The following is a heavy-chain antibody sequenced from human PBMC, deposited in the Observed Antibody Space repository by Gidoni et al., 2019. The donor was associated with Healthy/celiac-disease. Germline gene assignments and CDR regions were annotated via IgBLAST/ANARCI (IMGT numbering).Heavy chain of an antibody. CDR2: MSGRGGST. CDR3: AKVRWFGESGFDY. CDR1: GFTFSSYA. Sequence: EVQLLESGGGLVQPGGSLRLSCAASGFTFSSYAMSWVRQAPGKGLEWVSAMSGRGGSTYYADSVKGRFTISRDNSKNTLYLQMNSLRAEDTAVYYCAKVRWFGESGFDYWGQGTLVTVSS. V-gene: IGHV3-23*01. D-gene: IGHD3-10*01. J-gene: IGHJ4*02.